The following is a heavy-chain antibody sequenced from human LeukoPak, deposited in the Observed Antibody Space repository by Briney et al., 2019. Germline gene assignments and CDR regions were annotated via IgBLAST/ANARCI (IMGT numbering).Heavy chain of an antibody. V-gene: IGHV3-49*03. J-gene: IGHJ6*02. CDR3: TRDPSYGDYIPIYGMDV. Sequence: GSLRLSCTASGFTFGDYAMSWFRQAPGKGLEWVGFIRSKAYGGTTEYAASVKGRFTISRDDSKSIAYLQMNSLKTEDTAVYYCTRDPSYGDYIPIYGMDVWGQGTTVTVSS. CDR2: IRSKAYGGTT. CDR1: GFTFGDYA. D-gene: IGHD4-17*01.